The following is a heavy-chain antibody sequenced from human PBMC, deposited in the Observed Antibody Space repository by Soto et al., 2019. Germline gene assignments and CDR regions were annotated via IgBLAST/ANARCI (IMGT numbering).Heavy chain of an antibody. CDR3: ASFVGLLWGGVSPAESWGSYYFDN. Sequence: SETLSLTCTVSGGSITSGGYYWSWIRQHPGKGLEWIGYIYYSGFTYYNPSLKSRVTISVDTSKNQFSLKLSSVTAADTAVYYCASFVGLLWGGVSPAESWGSYYFDNWGQGTLVTVSS. V-gene: IGHV4-31*03. J-gene: IGHJ4*02. CDR1: GGSITSGGYY. D-gene: IGHD2-8*01. CDR2: IYYSGFT.